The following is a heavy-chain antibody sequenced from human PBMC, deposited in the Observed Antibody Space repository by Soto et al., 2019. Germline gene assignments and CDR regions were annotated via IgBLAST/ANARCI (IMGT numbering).Heavy chain of an antibody. D-gene: IGHD1-1*01. J-gene: IGHJ4*02. Sequence: QVQLVESGGGVVQPGRSLRLSCAASGFTFSSSGIHWVRQAPGKGLEWVAGISEDGSNIYYADSVKGRFTISRDKSKNTLYLQMNSLRPEDTAVYYCAKDEVWRQLAAYYFDFWGQGTLVTVSS. CDR1: GFTFSSSG. CDR3: AKDEVWRQLAAYYFDF. V-gene: IGHV3-30*18. CDR2: ISEDGSNI.